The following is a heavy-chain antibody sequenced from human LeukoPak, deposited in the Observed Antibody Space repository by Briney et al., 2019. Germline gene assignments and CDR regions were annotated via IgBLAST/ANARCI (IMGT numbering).Heavy chain of an antibody. D-gene: IGHD6-13*01. J-gene: IGHJ4*02. CDR2: MNPSSGNT. V-gene: IGHV1-8*01. Sequence: ASVKVSCKASGYTFTSYDINWVRQATGQGLEWMGWMNPSSGNTGYAQKFQGRVTMTRNTSISTAYMELSSLRSEDTAMYYCARGRRSYSSSWSDNIYYFDYWGQGTLVTVSS. CDR1: GYTFTSYD. CDR3: ARGRRSYSSSWSDNIYYFDY.